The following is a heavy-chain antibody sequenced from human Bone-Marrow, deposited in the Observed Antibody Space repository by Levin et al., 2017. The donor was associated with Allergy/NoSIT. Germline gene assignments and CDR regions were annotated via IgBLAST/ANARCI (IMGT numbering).Heavy chain of an antibody. Sequence: AGGSLRLSCAAYGFSFSTYAMNWVRQAPGEGLEWVSGISGSGGSTYSADSVKGRFTISRENSKNTLYLQMNSLRAEDTAVYYCVKGPRYGSGNYVPYYFDYWGQGTLVTVSS. CDR2: ISGSGGST. V-gene: IGHV3-23*01. D-gene: IGHD3-10*01. CDR3: VKGPRYGSGNYVPYYFDY. J-gene: IGHJ4*02. CDR1: GFSFSTYA.